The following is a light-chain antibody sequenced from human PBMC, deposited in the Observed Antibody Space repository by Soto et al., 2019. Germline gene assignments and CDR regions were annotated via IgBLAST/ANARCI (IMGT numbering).Light chain of an antibody. V-gene: IGLV2-14*01. Sequence: QSALTQPASVSGSPGQSITISCTGTSSDVGGYNYVSWYQQHPGKAPKLMIYEVSNQPSGVSNRFSGSKSGNTASLTISGLQAEDEADYYCSSYTSSSTPWVFGGGTKLTVL. CDR3: SSYTSSSTPWV. J-gene: IGLJ3*02. CDR1: SSDVGGYNY. CDR2: EVS.